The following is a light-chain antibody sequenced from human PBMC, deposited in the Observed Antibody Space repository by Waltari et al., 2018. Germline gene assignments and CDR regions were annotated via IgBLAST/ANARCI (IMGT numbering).Light chain of an antibody. Sequence: YVLTQSPSQSLAPGKTAIITCGGEKIETYSVQWYQQKPGQAPLLVIKYDSDRPSGIPERFSGSNSGNTATLTISGLQAEDEADYYCSSYAVGRTSTPYVFGPGTTVTVL. J-gene: IGLJ1*01. CDR1: KIETYS. V-gene: IGLV3-21*01. CDR3: SSYAVGRTSTPYV. CDR2: YDS.